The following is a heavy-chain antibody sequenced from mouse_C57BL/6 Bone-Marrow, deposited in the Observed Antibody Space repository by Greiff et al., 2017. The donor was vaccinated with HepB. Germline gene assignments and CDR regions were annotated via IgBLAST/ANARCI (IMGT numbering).Heavy chain of an antibody. Sequence: EAGGGLVQPKGSLKLSCAASGFTFNTYAMHWVRQAPGKGLEWVARIRSKSSNYATYYADSVKDRFTISRDDSQSMLYLQMNNLKTEDTAMYYCVRDAYYYGSSYGWFAYWGQGTLVTVSA. CDR2: IRSKSSNYAT. J-gene: IGHJ3*01. CDR1: GFTFNTYA. CDR3: VRDAYYYGSSYGWFAY. V-gene: IGHV10-3*01. D-gene: IGHD1-1*01.